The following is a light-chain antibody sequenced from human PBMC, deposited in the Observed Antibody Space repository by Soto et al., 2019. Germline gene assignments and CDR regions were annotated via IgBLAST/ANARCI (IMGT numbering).Light chain of an antibody. Sequence: QSVLTQPASVSGSPGQSITISCTGTSGDIGSYNRVSWSQQHPGKAPKLIIYEVTDWPSGVFNRFSGSKTGNTASLTISGLQAEDEAEYYCSSYTNVNTGACVFGAGTKVTVL. J-gene: IGLJ1*01. CDR3: SSYTNVNTGACV. CDR1: SGDIGSYNR. CDR2: EVT. V-gene: IGLV2-14*01.